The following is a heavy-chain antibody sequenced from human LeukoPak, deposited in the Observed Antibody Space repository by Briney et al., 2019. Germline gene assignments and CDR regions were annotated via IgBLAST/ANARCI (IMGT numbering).Heavy chain of an antibody. CDR1: GFSFSDAW. V-gene: IGHV3-15*04. Sequence: PGGSLRLSCAASGFSFSDAWMSWVRQIPGKGLEWVGRIESKTDGGTTDYAARVKGRFTISRDNSTNTLYLQMNSLKSEDTAVYYCTTYGSGRKFDYWGQGILVTVSS. D-gene: IGHD3-10*01. CDR2: IESKTDGGTT. CDR3: TTYGSGRKFDY. J-gene: IGHJ4*02.